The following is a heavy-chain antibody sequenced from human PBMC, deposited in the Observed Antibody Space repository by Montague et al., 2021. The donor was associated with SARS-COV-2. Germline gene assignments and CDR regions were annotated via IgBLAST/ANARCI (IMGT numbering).Heavy chain of an antibody. J-gene: IGHJ4*02. D-gene: IGHD2-15*01. CDR1: GGSISSSY. CDR3: ARHYSATLPAVY. Sequence: SGTLSLTCTVSGGSISSSYWSWFRQPPGKGLEWIGYISDSGSTNYNPSLTSRATMSVDTSKNQFSLKVNSVTAADTAVYYCARHYSATLPAVYWGQGTLVTVSS. V-gene: IGHV4-59*08. CDR2: ISDSGST.